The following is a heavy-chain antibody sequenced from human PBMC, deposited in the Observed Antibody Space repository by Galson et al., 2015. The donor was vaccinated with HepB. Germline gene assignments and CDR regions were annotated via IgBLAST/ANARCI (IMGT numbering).Heavy chain of an antibody. Sequence: SLRLSCAASGFTFSSFAMTWVRQAPGKGLEWVSGISSSGGSTYYADSVKGRFTISRDNSKNTLHLQMTSLRADDTALYYCAKDRRKAITYTSGWGSYFDSWGQGALVTVSS. CDR1: GFTFSSFA. CDR2: ISSSGGST. CDR3: AKDRRKAITYTSGWGSYFDS. J-gene: IGHJ4*02. D-gene: IGHD6-19*01. V-gene: IGHV3-23*01.